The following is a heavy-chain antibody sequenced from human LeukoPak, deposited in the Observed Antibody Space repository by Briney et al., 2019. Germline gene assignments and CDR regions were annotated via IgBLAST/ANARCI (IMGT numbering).Heavy chain of an antibody. Sequence: SETLSLSCTVSGGSISSSSYYWGWIRQPPGKGLEWIGTIYYSGSTYYNASLKSRLTISVDTSKNQFSLKLSSVTAADTAVYHCARLSGGTQWLAPFDYWGQGTLVTVSS. V-gene: IGHV4-39*01. J-gene: IGHJ4*02. D-gene: IGHD6-19*01. CDR1: GGSISSSSYY. CDR2: IYYSGST. CDR3: ARLSGGTQWLAPFDY.